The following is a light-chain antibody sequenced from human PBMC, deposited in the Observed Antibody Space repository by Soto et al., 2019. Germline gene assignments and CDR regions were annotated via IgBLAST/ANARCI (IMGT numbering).Light chain of an antibody. J-gene: IGKJ4*01. CDR1: QGISSY. CDR3: QQLDNVTLT. Sequence: AIRMTQSPSSFSESTGDRVTIMCRASQGISSYLAWYQKKPGKAPKLLIYDASKLETGVPSRFSGSGSGTDFTLTITRLRPEDIATYDCQQLDNVTLTFGGGTKGDIK. V-gene: IGKV1-8*01. CDR2: DAS.